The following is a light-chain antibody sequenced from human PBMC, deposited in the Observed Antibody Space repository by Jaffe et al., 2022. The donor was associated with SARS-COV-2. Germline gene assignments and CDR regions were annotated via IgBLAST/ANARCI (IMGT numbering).Light chain of an antibody. J-gene: IGKJ3*01. V-gene: IGKV1-6*01. CDR2: GAS. CDR3: LQDINYPFT. Sequence: AIQMTQSPSSLSASVGDRVTITCRASQGVRNDLGWYQQKPGKAPKVLIYGASRLQSGVPSRFIGSGSGTDFTLTISSLQPEDFATYYCLQDINYPFTFGPGTKVDIK. CDR1: QGVRND.